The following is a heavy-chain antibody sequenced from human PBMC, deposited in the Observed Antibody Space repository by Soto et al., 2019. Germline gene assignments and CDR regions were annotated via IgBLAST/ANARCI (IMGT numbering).Heavy chain of an antibody. J-gene: IGHJ4*02. CDR3: ARAPDGSGSYYYFDG. D-gene: IGHD3-22*01. Sequence: GGSLRLSCAASGFTFSSYWMSWVRQAPGKGLQWVANINRDGNGKYYVDSLKGRFTISRDNAENSLYLQMNTLRAEDTAVYYCARAPDGSGSYYYFDGWGQGTLVTVSS. CDR1: GFTFSSYW. V-gene: IGHV3-7*03. CDR2: INRDGNGK.